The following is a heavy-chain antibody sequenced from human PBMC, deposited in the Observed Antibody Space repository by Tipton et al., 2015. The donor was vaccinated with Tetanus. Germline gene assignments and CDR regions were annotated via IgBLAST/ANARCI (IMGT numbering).Heavy chain of an antibody. CDR2: IHPSGSV. V-gene: IGHV4-34*01. D-gene: IGHD3-3*02. Sequence: TLSLTCAVYGGSFSGYYCTWIRQSPGKGLEWIGEIHPSGSVNYNPSLKSRVSIFVDTSKNQFSLELTSVTAADTAVYYCARHFNSYSSYMDVWGKGTTVTVSS. CDR3: ARHFNSYSSYMDV. J-gene: IGHJ6*03. CDR1: GGSFSGYY.